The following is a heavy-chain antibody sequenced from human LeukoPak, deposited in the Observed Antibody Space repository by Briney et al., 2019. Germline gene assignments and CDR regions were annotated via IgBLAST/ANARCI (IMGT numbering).Heavy chain of an antibody. CDR2: INSDGSST. J-gene: IGHJ4*02. V-gene: IGHV3-74*01. CDR3: AKDGIAVAGTETYFDY. CDR1: GFTFSSYW. D-gene: IGHD6-19*01. Sequence: GGSLRLSCAASGFTFSSYWMHWVRQAPGKGLVWVSRINSDGSSTSYADSVKGRFTISRDNAKNTLYLQMNSLRAEDTALYYCAKDGIAVAGTETYFDYWGQGTLVTVSS.